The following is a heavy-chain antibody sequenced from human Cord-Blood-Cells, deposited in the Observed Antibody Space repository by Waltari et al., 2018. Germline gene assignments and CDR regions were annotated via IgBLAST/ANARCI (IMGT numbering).Heavy chain of an antibody. CDR3: ASRPDIVVVPAAKDNWFDP. Sequence: QVQLQQWGAGLLKPSVTLSLTCAVDGGSFSGYYRSWIRQPPGKGLEWIGEINHSGSTNYNPSLKSRVTISVDTSKNQFSLKLSSVTAADTAVYYCASRPDIVVVPAAKDNWFDPWGQGTLVTVSS. V-gene: IGHV4-34*01. D-gene: IGHD2-2*01. CDR2: INHSGST. J-gene: IGHJ5*02. CDR1: GGSFSGYY.